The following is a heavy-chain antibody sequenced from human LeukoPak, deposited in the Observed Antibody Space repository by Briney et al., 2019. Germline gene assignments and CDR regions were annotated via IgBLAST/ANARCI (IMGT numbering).Heavy chain of an antibody. J-gene: IGHJ6*02. D-gene: IGHD4-23*01. CDR1: GFTVSSNY. CDR2: IYSGGSA. CDR3: ARDQQRGDYVGGPYYYYYGMDV. V-gene: IGHV3-66*01. Sequence: GGSLRLSCAASGFTVSSNYMSWVRQAPGKGLEWVSVIYSGGSAYYADSVKGRFTISRDNSKNTLYLQMNSLRAEDTAVYYCARDQQRGDYVGGPYYYYYGMDVWGQGTTVTVSS.